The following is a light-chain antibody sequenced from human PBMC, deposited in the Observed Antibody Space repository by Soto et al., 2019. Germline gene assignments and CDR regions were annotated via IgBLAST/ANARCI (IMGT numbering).Light chain of an antibody. CDR3: SSYTDRKNLV. CDR2: DVT. V-gene: IGLV2-8*01. J-gene: IGLJ1*01. CDR1: SSDIGGYNS. Sequence: QSALTQSPSASGSPGQSVTISCTGTSSDIGGYNSVSCYQQHPGKAPKVMIYDVTKRPSGVPDRFSGSKSGNTASLTVSALQAEDEADYYCSSYTDRKNLVFGTGTKVTVL.